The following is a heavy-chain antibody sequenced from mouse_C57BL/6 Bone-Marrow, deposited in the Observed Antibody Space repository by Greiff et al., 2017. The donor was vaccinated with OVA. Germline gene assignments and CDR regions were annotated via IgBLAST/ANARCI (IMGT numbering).Heavy chain of an antibody. D-gene: IGHD1-1*01. Sequence: EVKLQESGAELVKPGASVKLSCTASGFNIKDYYMHWVKQRTEQGLEWIGRIDPEDGETKYAPKFQGKATITADTSSNTAYLQLSSLTSEDTAVYYCARKDGSSPPYFDYWGQGTTLTVSS. CDR3: ARKDGSSPPYFDY. V-gene: IGHV14-2*01. CDR2: IDPEDGET. J-gene: IGHJ2*01. CDR1: GFNIKDYY.